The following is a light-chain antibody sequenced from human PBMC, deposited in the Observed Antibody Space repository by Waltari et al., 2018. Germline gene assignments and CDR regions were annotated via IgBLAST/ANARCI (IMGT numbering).Light chain of an antibody. J-gene: IGLJ1*01. CDR3: SSYTTSSAPGV. CDR1: DSDVGAYDF. Sequence: QSALTQPASVSGSPGQSITISCSGTDSDVGAYDFVSWYQQHPGKAPHLIIYEVSNRPSGISNRLSATKSGKTASLTISGLQAEDEADYYCSSYTTSSAPGVFGTGTRVTVL. CDR2: EVS. V-gene: IGLV2-14*01.